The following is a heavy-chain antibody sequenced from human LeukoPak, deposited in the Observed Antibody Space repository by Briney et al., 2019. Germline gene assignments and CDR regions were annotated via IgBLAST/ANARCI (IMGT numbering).Heavy chain of an antibody. CDR2: IKQDGSEK. CDR1: GFAFSNYW. V-gene: IGHV3-7*01. J-gene: IGHJ4*02. CDR3: ARLELGAYYDSSGHL. D-gene: IGHD3-22*01. Sequence: QPGGSLRLSCRMSGFAFSNYWMHWVRQAPGKGLEWVANIKQDGSEKYYVDSVKGRFTISRDNAKNSLYLQMNSLRAEDTAVYYCARLELGAYYDSSGHLWGQGTLVTVSS.